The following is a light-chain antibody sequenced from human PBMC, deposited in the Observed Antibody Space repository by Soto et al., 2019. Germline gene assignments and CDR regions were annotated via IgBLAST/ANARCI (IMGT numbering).Light chain of an antibody. Sequence: DIEMTQSPSSLSASVGDRVTISCRTSQTTNNNLNWYQQRPGKAPKLLIYSSSSLMSGVPPRFSGSGSETEFTLTISSLQPEDFATYFCQQTYITPITFGQGTRLDIK. CDR1: QTTNNN. CDR3: QQTYITPIT. V-gene: IGKV1-39*01. CDR2: SSS. J-gene: IGKJ5*01.